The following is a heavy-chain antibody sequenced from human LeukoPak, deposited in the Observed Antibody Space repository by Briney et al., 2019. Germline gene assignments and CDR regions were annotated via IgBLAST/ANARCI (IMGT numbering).Heavy chain of an antibody. V-gene: IGHV4-59*01. CDR1: GGSISSYY. CDR3: ARGGSRPSYYDIWSGLDY. Sequence: SETLSLTCTVSGGSISSYYWSWIRQPPGKALEWIGYTYYSGSTNYNPSLKSRVTISVDTSKNQFPLKLSSVTAADTAVYYCARGGSRPSYYDIWSGLDYWGRGTLVTVSS. CDR2: TYYSGST. J-gene: IGHJ4*02. D-gene: IGHD3-3*01.